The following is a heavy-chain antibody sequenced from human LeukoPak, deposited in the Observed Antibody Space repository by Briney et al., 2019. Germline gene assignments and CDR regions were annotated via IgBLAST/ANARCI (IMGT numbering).Heavy chain of an antibody. CDR2: ISYDGSNK. Sequence: GGSLRLSCAASGFTFSSYGMHWVRQAPGKGLEWVAVISYDGSNKYYADSVKGRFTISRDNSKNTLYLQMNSLRAEDTAVYYCAKVRGMGETPYYYYMDVWGKGTTVTVSS. V-gene: IGHV3-30*18. CDR1: GFTFSSYG. CDR3: AKVRGMGETPYYYYMDV. J-gene: IGHJ6*03. D-gene: IGHD3-16*01.